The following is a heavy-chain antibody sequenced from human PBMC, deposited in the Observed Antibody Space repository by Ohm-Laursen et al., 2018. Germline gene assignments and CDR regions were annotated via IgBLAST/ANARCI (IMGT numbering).Heavy chain of an antibody. D-gene: IGHD1-26*01. CDR3: ARGEWEPPFAFDI. Sequence: GSSVKVSCKTSGYTFTSYYMYWVRQAPGQGLEWMGIINPSGGSTSYAQKFQGRVTMTRDTSTSTVYMELSSLRSEDTAVYYCARGEWEPPFAFDIWGQGTMVPVSS. CDR2: INPSGGST. V-gene: IGHV1-46*01. CDR1: GYTFTSYY. J-gene: IGHJ3*02.